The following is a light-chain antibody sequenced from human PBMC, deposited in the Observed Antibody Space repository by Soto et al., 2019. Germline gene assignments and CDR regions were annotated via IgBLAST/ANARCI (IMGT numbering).Light chain of an antibody. Sequence: SYELTQPPSVSVAPGQTATCTCGGTNVGFYSVHWYQQKPGQAPVLVVYDDISRPSGIPDRFSGSKSGNTASLTVSGLQAADEADYFCKSYAGSNTYVFGSGTKLTVL. V-gene: IGLV3-21*02. J-gene: IGLJ1*01. CDR1: NVGFYS. CDR3: KSYAGSNTYV. CDR2: DDI.